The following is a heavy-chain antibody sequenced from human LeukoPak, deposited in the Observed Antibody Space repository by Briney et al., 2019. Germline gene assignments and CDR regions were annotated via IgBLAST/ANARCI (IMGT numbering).Heavy chain of an antibody. Sequence: SVTVSCKASGGTFSSYAISWVRQAPGQGLEWMGGIIPIFGTANYAQKFQGRVTITADESTSTAYMELSSLRSEDTAVYYCARDRAVQRDGLSGRALGYFDYWGQGTLVTVSS. D-gene: IGHD1-26*01. V-gene: IGHV1-69*13. CDR1: GGTFSSYA. CDR3: ARDRAVQRDGLSGRALGYFDY. CDR2: IIPIFGTA. J-gene: IGHJ4*02.